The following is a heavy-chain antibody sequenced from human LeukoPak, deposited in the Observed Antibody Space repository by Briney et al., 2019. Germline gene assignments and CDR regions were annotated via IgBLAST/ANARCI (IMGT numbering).Heavy chain of an antibody. CDR1: GDTFSNRY. Sequence: GASVKVSCKASGDTFSNRYMHWVRQAPGQGLEWMGLINPSGETTNYAQKFQGRVTMTRDTSTSTVYMELSSLRSEDTAVFYCASDWGFLAARLGYYMDVWGKGTTVTVSS. D-gene: IGHD6-6*01. V-gene: IGHV1-46*01. CDR3: ASDWGFLAARLGYYMDV. CDR2: INPSGETT. J-gene: IGHJ6*03.